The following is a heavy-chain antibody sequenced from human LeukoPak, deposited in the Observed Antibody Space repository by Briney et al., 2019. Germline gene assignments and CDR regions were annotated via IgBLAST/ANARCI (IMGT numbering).Heavy chain of an antibody. CDR2: IYYSGST. Sequence: PSETLSLTCTVSGGSISSHYWSWIRQPPGKGLEWIGYIYYSGSTNYNPSLKSRVTISVDTSKNQFSLKLSSVTAADTAVYYCARGGRDDYDSSGYYHSDFDYRGQGTLVTVSS. J-gene: IGHJ4*02. V-gene: IGHV4-59*11. CDR3: ARGGRDDYDSSGYYHSDFDY. CDR1: GGSISSHY. D-gene: IGHD3-22*01.